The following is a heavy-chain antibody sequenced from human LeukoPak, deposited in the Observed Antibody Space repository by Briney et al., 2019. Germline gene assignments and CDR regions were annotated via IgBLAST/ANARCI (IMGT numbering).Heavy chain of an antibody. D-gene: IGHD3-22*01. Sequence: GGSLRLSCAASGSTLSNYNMNWVRQAPGKGLEWVSSISSSSSYIYYADSVKGRFTISRDNAKNSLYLQMYSLRAEDTAVYYCARDRPSLTTYYYDSSGSLGNAFDIWGQGAMVTVSS. V-gene: IGHV3-21*01. CDR2: ISSSSSYI. J-gene: IGHJ3*02. CDR1: GSTLSNYN. CDR3: ARDRPSLTTYYYDSSGSLGNAFDI.